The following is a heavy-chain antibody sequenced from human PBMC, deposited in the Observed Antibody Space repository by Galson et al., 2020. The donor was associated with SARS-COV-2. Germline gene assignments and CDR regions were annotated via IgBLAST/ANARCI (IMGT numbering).Heavy chain of an antibody. CDR2: ISYDGSNK. CDR3: ARDGSYYYDSSGYSDFDY. CDR1: GFTFSSYA. D-gene: IGHD3-22*01. V-gene: IGHV3-30*04. J-gene: IGHJ4*02. Sequence: GESLKNPCAASGFTFSSYAMHWVRQAPGKGLEWVAVISYDGSNKYYADSVKGRFTISRDNSKNTLYLQMNSLRAEDTAVYYCARDGSYYYDSSGYSDFDYWGQGTLVTVSS.